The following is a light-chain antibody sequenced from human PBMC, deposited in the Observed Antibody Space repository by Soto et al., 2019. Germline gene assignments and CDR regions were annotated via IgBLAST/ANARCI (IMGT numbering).Light chain of an antibody. V-gene: IGKV1-9*01. J-gene: IGKJ4*01. CDR1: QGISSY. Sequence: DIQLTQSPSFLSPSVGDRVTISCRASQGISSYLAWYQQKPGKAPKLLIYAASTLQSGVPSRFSGSGSGTEFTLTISSLQPDDFATYYCQQYNSYSLTFGGGTKVDIK. CDR2: AAS. CDR3: QQYNSYSLT.